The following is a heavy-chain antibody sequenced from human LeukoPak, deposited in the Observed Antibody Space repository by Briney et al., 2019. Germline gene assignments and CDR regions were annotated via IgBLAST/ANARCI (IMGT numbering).Heavy chain of an antibody. CDR1: ACSFSSSSYY. Sequence: SETLSLTCTVSACSFSSSSYYWVWIRQPPGKGLEWIGSIYYSGSTYYNPSLKSRVTISVDTSKNQFSLKLSSVTAADTAVYYCARPDSGPSPAYFDYWGKGTTVTVSS. CDR2: IYYSGST. V-gene: IGHV4-39*01. CDR3: ARPDSGPSPAYFDY. J-gene: IGHJ4*03. D-gene: IGHD1-26*01.